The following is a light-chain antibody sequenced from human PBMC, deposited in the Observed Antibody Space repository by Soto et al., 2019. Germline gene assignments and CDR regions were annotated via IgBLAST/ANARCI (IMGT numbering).Light chain of an antibody. J-gene: IGKJ3*01. Sequence: EIVLTQSPGTLSLSPGERATLSCRASQSVSSSYLAGYQKKPGQAPRLLIYGASSRATGIPDRFSGSGSGTDFTLTISRLEPEDFAVYYCQQYGSSPLFTFGPGTKVDIK. CDR1: QSVSSSY. CDR2: GAS. CDR3: QQYGSSPLFT. V-gene: IGKV3-20*01.